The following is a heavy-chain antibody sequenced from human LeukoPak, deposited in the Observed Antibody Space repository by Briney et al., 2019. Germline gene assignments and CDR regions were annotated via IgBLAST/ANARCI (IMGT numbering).Heavy chain of an antibody. CDR1: GFSFIIYS. D-gene: IGHD6-19*01. V-gene: IGHV3-21*01. CDR2: ISSTSSYI. J-gene: IGHJ4*02. CDR3: ARASSGWAVDLYYFDY. Sequence: PGGSLRLSCAGSGFSFIIYSMNSVRQAPGKGLEWVSSISSTSSYIYYADSVKGRFTISRDNTKNSLYLQMNSLRAEDTAVYYCARASSGWAVDLYYFDYWGQGTLVTVSS.